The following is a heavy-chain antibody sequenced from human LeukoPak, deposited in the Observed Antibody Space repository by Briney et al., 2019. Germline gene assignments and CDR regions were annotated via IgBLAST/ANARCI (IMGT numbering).Heavy chain of an antibody. CDR1: GFTFSSYS. V-gene: IGHV3-48*04. CDR2: ISSSSSTI. J-gene: IGHJ4*02. D-gene: IGHD4-17*01. CDR3: ARGYGGAVADY. Sequence: GGSLRLSCAASGFTFSSYSMNWVRQAPGKGLEWVSYISSSSSTIYHADSVKGRFTISRDNAKNSLYLQMNSLRAEDTAVYYCARGYGGAVADYWGQGTLVTVSS.